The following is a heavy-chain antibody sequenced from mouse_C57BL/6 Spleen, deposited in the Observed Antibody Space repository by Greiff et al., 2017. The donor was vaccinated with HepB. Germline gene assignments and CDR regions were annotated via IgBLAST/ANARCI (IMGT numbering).Heavy chain of an antibody. CDR2: IDPSDSET. Sequence: QVQLQQPGAELVRPGSSVKLSCKASGYTFTSYWMHWVKQRPIQGLEWIGNIDPSDSETHYNQKFKDKATLTVDKSSSTAYMQLSSLTSEDSAVYYSATLGDYGNSWFAYWGQGTLVTVSA. CDR1: GYTFTSYW. CDR3: ATLGDYGNSWFAY. V-gene: IGHV1-52*01. D-gene: IGHD2-1*01. J-gene: IGHJ3*01.